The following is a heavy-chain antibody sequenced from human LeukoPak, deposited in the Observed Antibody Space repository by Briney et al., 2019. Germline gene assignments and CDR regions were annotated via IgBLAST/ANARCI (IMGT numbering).Heavy chain of an antibody. Sequence: SETLSLTCTVSGYSISSDYYWGWIRQPPGKGLEWIGSIYHSGSTYYNPSLKSRVTISVDTSKNQFSLKLSSVTAADTAVYCCARVSGYSYGPTGYWGQGTLVTVSS. CDR3: ARVSGYSYGPTGY. CDR2: IYHSGST. V-gene: IGHV4-38-2*02. CDR1: GYSISSDYY. J-gene: IGHJ4*02. D-gene: IGHD5-18*01.